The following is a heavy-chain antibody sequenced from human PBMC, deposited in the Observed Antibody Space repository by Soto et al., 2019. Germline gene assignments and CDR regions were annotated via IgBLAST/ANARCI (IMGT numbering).Heavy chain of an antibody. J-gene: IGHJ6*02. CDR1: GGTFSSYA. CDR3: ARDRGQLVPSQSYYYYGMDV. D-gene: IGHD6-6*01. CDR2: IIPIFGTA. V-gene: IGHV1-69*01. Sequence: QVQLVQSGAEVKKPGSSVKVSCKASGGTFSSYAISWVRQAPGQGLEWMGGIIPIFGTANYAQKFQGRVTITADESTSTAYMELSSLRSEDTAVYYCARDRGQLVPSQSYYYYGMDVWGQGTTVTVSS.